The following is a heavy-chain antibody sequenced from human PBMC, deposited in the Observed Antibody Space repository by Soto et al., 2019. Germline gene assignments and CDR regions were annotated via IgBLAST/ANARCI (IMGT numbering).Heavy chain of an antibody. J-gene: IGHJ6*02. CDR2: IDWDDDN. CDR3: ARIRGGRRGYGMDV. D-gene: IGHD3-16*01. CDR1: GFSLSTSGMC. Sequence: SGPTLVNPTQTLTLTCTFSGFSLSTSGMCVSWIRQPPGKALEWLALIDWDDDNYYSTSLKTRLTISKDTSKNQVVLTMTNMDPVDTATYYCARIRGGRRGYGMDVWGQGTTVTVSS. V-gene: IGHV2-70*01.